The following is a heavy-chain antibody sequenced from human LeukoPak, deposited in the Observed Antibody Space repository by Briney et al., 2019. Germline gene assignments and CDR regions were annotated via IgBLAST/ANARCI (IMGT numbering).Heavy chain of an antibody. Sequence: ASVNVSCAVSGYTLTELSMHWVRQAPGKGLEWMGGFDPEDGETIYAQKFQGRVTIPEDTSTDTAYMELSSLRSEDTAVYYCAKGITVGGDHDAFDIWGQGTMVTVSS. CDR2: FDPEDGET. V-gene: IGHV1-24*01. CDR1: GYTLTELS. CDR3: AKGITVGGDHDAFDI. D-gene: IGHD6-19*01. J-gene: IGHJ3*02.